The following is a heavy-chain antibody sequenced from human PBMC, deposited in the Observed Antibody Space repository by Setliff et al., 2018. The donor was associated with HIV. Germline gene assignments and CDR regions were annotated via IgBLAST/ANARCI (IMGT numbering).Heavy chain of an antibody. CDR3: ANIRLGS. J-gene: IGHJ5*02. Sequence: GGSLRLACAASGFTFTTYWLHWVRQVPGKGRVWVSRINSDGSSIGYADSVKGRFTISRDHVNNAVYLQMNSLRAEDTAIYYCANIRLGSWGQGTLVTVSS. D-gene: IGHD2-2*02. CDR1: GFTFTTYW. V-gene: IGHV3-74*01. CDR2: INSDGSSI.